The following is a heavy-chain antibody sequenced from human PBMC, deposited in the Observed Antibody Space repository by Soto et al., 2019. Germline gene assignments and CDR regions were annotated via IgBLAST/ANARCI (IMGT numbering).Heavy chain of an antibody. CDR1: GFTFSSFA. J-gene: IGHJ3*02. Sequence: EMQLLESGGGLVQPGGSLRLSCAASGFTFSSFAMSWVRQAPGKGLDWVSAISGSGGSTYSADSVKGRFTISRDNSKNTLYLQMSSRRAEDTAVYYCAKDRMSYNSVWDPFDIWGQGTVVIVSS. V-gene: IGHV3-23*01. CDR2: ISGSGGST. D-gene: IGHD1-26*01. CDR3: AKDRMSYNSVWDPFDI.